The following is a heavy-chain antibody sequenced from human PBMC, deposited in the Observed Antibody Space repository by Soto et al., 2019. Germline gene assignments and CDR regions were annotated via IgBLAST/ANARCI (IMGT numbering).Heavy chain of an antibody. D-gene: IGHD3-22*01. J-gene: IGHJ4*02. CDR3: ARVLGVYYDSSGYSY. V-gene: IGHV1-3*01. Sequence: ASVKVSCKASGYTFTSYAMHWVRQAPGQRFEWMGWINAGNGNTKYSPKFQGRVTITRDTSASTAYMELSSLRSEDTAVYYCARVLGVYYDSSGYSYWGQGTLVTVSS. CDR2: INAGNGNT. CDR1: GYTFTSYA.